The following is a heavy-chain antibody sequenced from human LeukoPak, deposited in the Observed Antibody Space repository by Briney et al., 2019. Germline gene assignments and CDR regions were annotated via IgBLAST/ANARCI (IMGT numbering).Heavy chain of an antibody. CDR3: ARTPNYGDLYYFDY. CDR2: ISAYNGNT. V-gene: IGHV1-18*01. CDR1: GYTFTSDG. Sequence: GASVKVSCKASGYTFTSDGISWVRQAPGQGLEWMGWISAYNGNTNYAQKLQGRVTMTTDTSTSTAYMELRSLRSDDTAVYYCARTPNYGDLYYFDYWGQGTLVTVSS. D-gene: IGHD4-17*01. J-gene: IGHJ4*02.